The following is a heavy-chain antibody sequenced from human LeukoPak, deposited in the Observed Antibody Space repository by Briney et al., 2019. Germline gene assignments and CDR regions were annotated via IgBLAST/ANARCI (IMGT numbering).Heavy chain of an antibody. Sequence: PSETLSLTCTVSGGSISSSSYYWGRIRQPPGKGLEWIGSIYYSGSTYYNPSLKSRVTISVDTSKNQFSLKLSSVTAADTAVYYCASGDDYYDSSGDNWFDPWGQGTLVTVSS. V-gene: IGHV4-39*07. CDR2: IYYSGST. CDR3: ASGDDYYDSSGDNWFDP. J-gene: IGHJ5*02. CDR1: GGSISSSSYY. D-gene: IGHD3-22*01.